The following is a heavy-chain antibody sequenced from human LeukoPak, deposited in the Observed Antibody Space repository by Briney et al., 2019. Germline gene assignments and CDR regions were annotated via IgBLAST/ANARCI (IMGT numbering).Heavy chain of an antibody. J-gene: IGHJ4*02. CDR3: ATGREDFDY. Sequence: SETLSLTCAVCGGSFSGYYWSWIRQPPGKGLEGVGEINHSGSTNYHPSLKSRVAISVDTSKNQFSLKLSSVTAADTAVYYCATGREDFDYWGQGTLVTVSA. CDR1: GGSFSGYY. V-gene: IGHV4-34*01. CDR2: INHSGST. D-gene: IGHD1-26*01.